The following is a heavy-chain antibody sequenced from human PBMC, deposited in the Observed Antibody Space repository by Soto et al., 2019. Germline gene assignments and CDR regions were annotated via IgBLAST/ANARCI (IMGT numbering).Heavy chain of an antibody. V-gene: IGHV1-18*01. CDR3: ARGGVWYYDSRGYPSPHDAFDI. Sequence: GSSVKVSCKASGYTLTGYGISWVRQPPGQGLEWTGWISAYNGNTNYAQKLQGRVTMTTDTSTSTAYMELRSLRSDDTAVYYCARGGVWYYDSRGYPSPHDAFDIWGQGTMVTVSS. J-gene: IGHJ3*02. CDR2: ISAYNGNT. D-gene: IGHD3-22*01. CDR1: GYTLTGYG.